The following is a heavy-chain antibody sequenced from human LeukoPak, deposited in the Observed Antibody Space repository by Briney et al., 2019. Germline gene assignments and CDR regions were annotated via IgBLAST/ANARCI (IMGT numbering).Heavy chain of an antibody. V-gene: IGHV4-59*01. CDR3: ARVNYYDSRGYGAFDI. Sequence: SETLSLTCTVSGGSISSYYWSWIRQPPGKGLEWIGYIYYSGGTNYNPSLKSRVTISVDTSKNQFSLKLSSVTAADTAVYYCARVNYYDSRGYGAFDIWGQGTMVTVSS. CDR2: IYYSGGT. J-gene: IGHJ3*02. D-gene: IGHD3-22*01. CDR1: GGSISSYY.